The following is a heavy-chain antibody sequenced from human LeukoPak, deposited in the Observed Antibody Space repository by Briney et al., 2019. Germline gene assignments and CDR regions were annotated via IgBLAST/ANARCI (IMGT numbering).Heavy chain of an antibody. Sequence: ASVKVSCKASGYTFTSYGISWVRQAPGQGLEWMGWISAHNGNTDYAQKLQGRVTMTTDTSTSTAYMELRSLRSDDTAVYYCALDIVVVPAPLGAYYYYGMDVWGQGTTVTVSS. CDR1: GYTFTSYG. V-gene: IGHV1-18*01. J-gene: IGHJ6*02. CDR3: ALDIVVVPAPLGAYYYYGMDV. CDR2: ISAHNGNT. D-gene: IGHD2-2*03.